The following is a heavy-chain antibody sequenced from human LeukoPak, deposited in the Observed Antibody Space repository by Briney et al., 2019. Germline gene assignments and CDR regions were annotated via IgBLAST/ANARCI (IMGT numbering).Heavy chain of an antibody. J-gene: IGHJ6*02. CDR2: IYYSGST. CDR1: GGSISSYY. CDR3: AREYCSSTSCYGDYYYGMDV. Sequence: SETLSLTCTVSGGSISSYYWSWIRQPPGKGLEWIGYIYYSGSTNYNPSLKSRVTISVDTSKSQFSLKLSSVTAADTAVYYCAREYCSSTSCYGDYYYGMDVWGQGTTVTVSS. V-gene: IGHV4-59*08. D-gene: IGHD2-2*01.